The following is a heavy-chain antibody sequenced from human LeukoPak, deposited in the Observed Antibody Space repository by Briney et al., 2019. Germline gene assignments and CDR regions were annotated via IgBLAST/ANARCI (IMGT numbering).Heavy chain of an antibody. CDR3: TTVSGIQLWPIYYFDY. J-gene: IGHJ4*02. Sequence: GRSLRLSCAASGFTFSNAWMSWVRQAPGKGLEWVGRIKSKTDGGTTDYAAPVKGRFTISRDDSKNTLYLQTNSLKTEDTAVYYCTTVSGIQLWPIYYFDYWGQGTLVTVSS. D-gene: IGHD5-18*01. V-gene: IGHV3-15*01. CDR1: GFTFSNAW. CDR2: IKSKTDGGTT.